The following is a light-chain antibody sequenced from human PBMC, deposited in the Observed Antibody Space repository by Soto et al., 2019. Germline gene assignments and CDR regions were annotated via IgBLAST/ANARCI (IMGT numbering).Light chain of an antibody. Sequence: EVVMTQSPGTLSLSPGERATLSCRASQSVGSCLSGWYQQKPHQPPRLLIYGASSRATGIPDRFSGSGSGTDFTLTISRLESEDFAVYYCQQYDSSPWYTFGQGTMLEIK. CDR3: QQYDSSPWYT. CDR2: GAS. CDR1: QSVGSCL. J-gene: IGKJ2*01. V-gene: IGKV3-20*01.